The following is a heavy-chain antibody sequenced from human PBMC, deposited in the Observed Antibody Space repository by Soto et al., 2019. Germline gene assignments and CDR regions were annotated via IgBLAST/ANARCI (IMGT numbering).Heavy chain of an antibody. CDR1: GGTFSSYA. V-gene: IGHV1-69*12. CDR3: ASRTKPLYYDDGIDV. Sequence: QVQLVQSGAEVKKPGSSVKVSCKASGGTFSSYAISWVRQAPGQGLEWMGGIIPIFGTANYAQKFQGRVTITADQTTSTAYMELSSLRSEATAVYSCASRTKPLYYDDGIDVWGHGTTVTVSS. CDR2: IIPIFGTA. J-gene: IGHJ6*01. D-gene: IGHD1-7*01.